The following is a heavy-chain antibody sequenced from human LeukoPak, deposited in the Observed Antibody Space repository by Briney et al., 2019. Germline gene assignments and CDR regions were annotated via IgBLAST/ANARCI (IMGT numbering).Heavy chain of an antibody. CDR2: INPNSGGT. Sequence: ASVKVSCKASGYTFTSYGISWVRQAPGQGLEWMGWINPNSGGTNYAQKFQGRVTMTRDTSISTAYMELSRLRSDDTAVYYCARTRVGYCSSTSCSGFDYWGQGTLVTVSS. V-gene: IGHV1-2*02. CDR1: GYTFTSYG. CDR3: ARTRVGYCSSTSCSGFDY. D-gene: IGHD2-2*01. J-gene: IGHJ4*02.